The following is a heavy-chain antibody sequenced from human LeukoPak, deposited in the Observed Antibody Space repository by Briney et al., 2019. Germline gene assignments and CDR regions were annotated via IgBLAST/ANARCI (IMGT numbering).Heavy chain of an antibody. CDR3: AREKIVGATAAFDI. D-gene: IGHD1-26*01. CDR1: GVSISNHY. CDR2: IYYTGST. J-gene: IGHJ3*02. Sequence: SETLSLTCTVSGVSISNHYSSWIRQPPGKGLEWIGYIYYTGSTYYNPSLKSRVTISVDTSKNQFSLKLSSVTAADTAVYYCAREKIVGATAAFDIWGQGTMVTVSS. V-gene: IGHV4-59*11.